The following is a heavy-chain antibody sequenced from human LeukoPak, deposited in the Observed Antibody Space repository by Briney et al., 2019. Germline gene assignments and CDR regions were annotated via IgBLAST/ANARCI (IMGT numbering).Heavy chain of an antibody. CDR1: GYTLTELS. V-gene: IGHV1-24*01. CDR3: ATGQGYSSGWVFDY. J-gene: IGHJ4*02. D-gene: IGHD6-19*01. CDR2: FDPEDGET. Sequence: ASVKVSCKVSGYTLTELSMHWVRQAPGKGLEWMGGFDPEDGETIYAQKFQGRVTMTEDTSTDTAYMELSSLRSEDTAVYYCATGQGYSSGWVFDYWGQGTLVTVFS.